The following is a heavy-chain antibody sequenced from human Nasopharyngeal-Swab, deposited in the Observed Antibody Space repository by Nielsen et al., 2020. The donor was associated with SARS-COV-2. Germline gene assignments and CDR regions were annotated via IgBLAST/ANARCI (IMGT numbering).Heavy chain of an antibody. CDR1: GFTFSSYA. J-gene: IGHJ6*02. CDR3: AKDGGLTTFPYYYYYGLDV. CDR2: MSGSGGST. D-gene: IGHD4/OR15-4a*01. V-gene: IGHV3-23*01. Sequence: GGSLRLSWAASGFTFSSYAMSWVSQPPGKGLEWASAMSGSGGSTYYAGSVKGRFTISRDNSKNTLYLQMNSLSAEDTAVYYCAKDGGLTTFPYYYYYGLDVWGQGTTVTVSS.